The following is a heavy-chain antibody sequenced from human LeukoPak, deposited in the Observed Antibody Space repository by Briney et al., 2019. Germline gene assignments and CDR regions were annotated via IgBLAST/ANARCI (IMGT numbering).Heavy chain of an antibody. CDR2: IYYSGST. CDR3: ARDPLHYYGSGSYYSEGY. J-gene: IGHJ4*02. CDR1: GGSISSSSYY. V-gene: IGHV4-39*07. Sequence: SETLSLTCTVSGGSISSSSYYWGWIRQPPGKGLEWIGSIYYSGSTYYNPSLKSRVTISVDTSKNQFSLKLSSVTAADTAVYYCARDPLHYYGSGSYYSEGYWGQGTLVTVSS. D-gene: IGHD3-10*01.